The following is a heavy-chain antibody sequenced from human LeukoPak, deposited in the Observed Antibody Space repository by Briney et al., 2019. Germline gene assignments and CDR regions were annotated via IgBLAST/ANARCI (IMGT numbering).Heavy chain of an antibody. CDR2: IYSGGST. V-gene: IGHV3-53*01. CDR1: GLTVSGNY. J-gene: IGHJ4*02. D-gene: IGHD3-10*01. Sequence: GGSLRLSCAASGLTVSGNYMSWVRQAPGKGLEWVSVIYSGGSTYYADSVKGRFTISRDNSKNTLYLQMNSLRAEYTAVFYWTRVLSSSSGRFSFYYWGQGTLVTVSS. CDR3: TRVLSSSSGRFSFYY.